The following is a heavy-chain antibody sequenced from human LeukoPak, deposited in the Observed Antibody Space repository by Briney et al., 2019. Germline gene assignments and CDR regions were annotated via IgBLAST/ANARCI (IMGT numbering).Heavy chain of an antibody. Sequence: ASVKVSCKASGYTFTGYYMHWVRQAPGQGLEWMGWINPNSGGTNYAQKFQGRVTMARDTSISTAYMELSRLRSDDTAVYYCARVDYYERFPPFDFWGQGTLVTVSS. CDR3: ARVDYYERFPPFDF. CDR2: INPNSGGT. CDR1: GYTFTGYY. J-gene: IGHJ4*02. D-gene: IGHD3-22*01. V-gene: IGHV1-2*02.